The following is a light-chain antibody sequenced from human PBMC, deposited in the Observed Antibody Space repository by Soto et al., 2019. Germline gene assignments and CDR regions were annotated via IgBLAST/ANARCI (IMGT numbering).Light chain of an antibody. CDR3: QVWDSTSDHAV. V-gene: IGLV3-21*04. CDR2: YDN. J-gene: IGLJ7*01. CDR1: NIGSKS. Sequence: SYELTQPPSVSVAPGKTARITCGGDNIGSKSVSWYQQKPGQAPVLVIYYDNDRPSGIPERFSGSNSGNTATLTISRVEAGDEADFYCQVWDSTSDHAVFGGGTQLTVL.